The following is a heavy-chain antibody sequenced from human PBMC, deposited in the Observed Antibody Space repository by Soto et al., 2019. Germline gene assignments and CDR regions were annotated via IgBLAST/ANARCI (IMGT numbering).Heavy chain of an antibody. J-gene: IGHJ6*04. CDR2: ISGYNGDT. Sequence: QGQLVQSGAEVKKPGASVKVSCKASGYTFTSYGISWVRQAPGQGLEWMGWISGYNGDTNYAQKLQGRVTMTIDTATSRAFMDLRGPTSDTTALYHCTKNGQLTYFYYGVDVWGEAATGTVAS. CDR3: TKNGQLTYFYYGVDV. CDR1: GYTFTSYG. V-gene: IGHV1-18*01. D-gene: IGHD1-1*01.